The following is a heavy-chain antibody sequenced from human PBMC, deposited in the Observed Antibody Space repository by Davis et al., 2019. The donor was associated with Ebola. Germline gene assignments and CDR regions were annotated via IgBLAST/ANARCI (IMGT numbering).Heavy chain of an antibody. CDR2: LSYDGSHE. D-gene: IGHD4-23*01. Sequence: PGGSLRLSCAASGFIFSSFGMQWVRQAPGKGLEWVAALSYDGSHENHAQSVKGRFTISRDNAKNSLYLQMNSLRAEDTAVYYCARPRPPDYGGNLGGFDYWGQGTLVTVSS. CDR3: ARPRPPDYGGNLGGFDY. J-gene: IGHJ4*02. CDR1: GFIFSSFG. V-gene: IGHV3-30*03.